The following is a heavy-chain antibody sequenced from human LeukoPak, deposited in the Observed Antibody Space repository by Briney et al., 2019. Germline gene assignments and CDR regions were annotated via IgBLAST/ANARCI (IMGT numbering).Heavy chain of an antibody. D-gene: IGHD5-24*01. J-gene: IGHJ6*02. V-gene: IGHV1-2*06. CDR3: ARGRGDGDGYNRVYYYYGMDV. CDR1: GYTLTGYY. Sequence: ASVKVSCKASGYTLTGYYMHWVRQAPGQGLEWMGRINPNSGGTNYAQKFQGRVTITADESTSTAYMELSSLRSEDTAVYYCARGRGDGDGYNRVYYYYGMDVWGQGTTVTVSS. CDR2: INPNSGGT.